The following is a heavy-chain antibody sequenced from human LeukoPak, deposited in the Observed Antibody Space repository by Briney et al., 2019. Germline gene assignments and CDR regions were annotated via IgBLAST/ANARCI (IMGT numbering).Heavy chain of an antibody. V-gene: IGHV4-34*01. CDR3: ARYVPVRTGTTRATFDY. Sequence: SETLSLTCAVYGGFFSDHYWTFIRQPPGKGLECIGEIDQSGSTNFNPSFKSRVIMSLDTSTNQFSLKLRAVTAADTAVYYCARYVPVRTGTTRATFDYWGQGTLVTVSS. J-gene: IGHJ4*02. CDR2: IDQSGST. CDR1: GGFFSDHY. D-gene: IGHD1-1*01.